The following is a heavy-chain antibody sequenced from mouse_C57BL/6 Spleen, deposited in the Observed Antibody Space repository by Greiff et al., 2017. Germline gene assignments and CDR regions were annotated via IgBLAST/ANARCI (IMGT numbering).Heavy chain of an antibody. CDR3: AREEIYYDYSWFAY. Sequence: VQLQQSGPELVKPGASVKIPCKASGYTFTDYNMDWVKQSHGKSLEWIGDINPNNGGTIYNQKFKGKATLTVDKSSSTAYMELRSLTSEDTAVYYCAREEIYYDYSWFAYWGQGTLVTVSA. D-gene: IGHD2-4*01. J-gene: IGHJ3*01. V-gene: IGHV1-18*01. CDR2: INPNNGGT. CDR1: GYTFTDYN.